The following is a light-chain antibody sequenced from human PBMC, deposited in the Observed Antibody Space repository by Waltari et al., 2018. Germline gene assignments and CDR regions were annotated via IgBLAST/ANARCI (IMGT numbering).Light chain of an antibody. CDR1: NLRSYY. CDR2: GKD. V-gene: IGLV3-19*01. Sequence: SSELTQDPVVSVALGQTVTITCQGDNLRSYYASWYQQKPGQAPVFVIYGKDNRPSGIPDRFSGSFSGNTASLTITGAQAEDEADYYCNSRDSSGNLVVFGGGTKLTVL. CDR3: NSRDSSGNLVV. J-gene: IGLJ2*01.